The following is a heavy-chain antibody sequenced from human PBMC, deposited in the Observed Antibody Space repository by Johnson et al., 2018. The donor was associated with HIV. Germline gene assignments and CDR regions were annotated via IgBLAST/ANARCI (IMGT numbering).Heavy chain of an antibody. D-gene: IGHD1-26*01. V-gene: IGHV3-7*05. CDR3: AREGSGSWAM. J-gene: IGHJ1*01. CDR1: GFIFSNNW. CDR2: IKQDGSEK. Sequence: VQLVESGGGVVQPGRSLRLSCAASGFIFSNNWMTWVRQAPGKGLEWVATIKQDGSEKYYVDSLKGRFSISRDNAKNSLYLQMNSLRAEDTALYYCAREGSGSWAMWG.